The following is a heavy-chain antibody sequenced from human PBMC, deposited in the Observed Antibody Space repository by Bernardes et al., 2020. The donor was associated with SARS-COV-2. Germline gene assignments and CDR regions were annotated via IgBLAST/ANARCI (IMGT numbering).Heavy chain of an antibody. CDR2: ISPNSGDT. Sequence: ASVKVSCEASGYTFTDYHIHWMRQAPGQGPEWMGWISPNSGDTGYAQKFQGRVIMTRETSITTAYMQLTRLVSDDTAVYYCASDPKGYTGSPFDRWGQGTMVTVSS. CDR1: GYTFTDYH. CDR3: ASDPKGYTGSPFDR. J-gene: IGHJ4*02. D-gene: IGHD5-12*01. V-gene: IGHV1-2*02.